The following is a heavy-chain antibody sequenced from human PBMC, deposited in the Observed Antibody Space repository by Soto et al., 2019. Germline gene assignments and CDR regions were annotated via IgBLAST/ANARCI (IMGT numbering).Heavy chain of an antibody. V-gene: IGHV3-74*01. CDR1: GFTFGNYW. CDR3: ARDLGGGGY. Sequence: EVQLVESGGGLVQPGESLRLSCAASGFTFGNYWMHWVRQAPGEGLVWVSRIKGDGSSTSYADSVKGRFTISRDNAKNTLYLQMNSLRADDTAVYYCARDLGGGGYWGQGTLVTVSS. D-gene: IGHD2-15*01. CDR2: IKGDGSST. J-gene: IGHJ4*02.